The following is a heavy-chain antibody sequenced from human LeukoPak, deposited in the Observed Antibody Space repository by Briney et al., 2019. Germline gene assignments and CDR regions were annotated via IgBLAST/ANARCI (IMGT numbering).Heavy chain of an antibody. J-gene: IGHJ3*02. D-gene: IGHD3-10*01. CDR2: IRYDGSNK. CDR3: AKSLLWFGEFPDAFDI. CDR1: GFTFSSYG. Sequence: GGSLRLSCAASGFTFSSYGMHWVRQAPGKGLEGVAFIRYDGSNKYYADSVKGRFTISRDNSKNTLYLQMNSLRAEDTAVYYCAKSLLWFGEFPDAFDIWGQGTMVTVSS. V-gene: IGHV3-30*02.